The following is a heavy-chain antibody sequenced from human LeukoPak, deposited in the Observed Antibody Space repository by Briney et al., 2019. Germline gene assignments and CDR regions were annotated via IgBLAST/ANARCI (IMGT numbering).Heavy chain of an antibody. CDR1: GFTFSSYG. J-gene: IGHJ6*03. V-gene: IGHV3-30*02. CDR2: IRHDGSNK. CDR3: AKESYYYYYMDV. Sequence: GGSLRLSCAASGFTFSSYGMHWVRQAPGKGLEWVAFIRHDGSNKYYADSVKGRFTISRDNSKNTLYLQMNSLRAEDTAVYYCAKESYYYYYMDVWGKGTTVTVSS.